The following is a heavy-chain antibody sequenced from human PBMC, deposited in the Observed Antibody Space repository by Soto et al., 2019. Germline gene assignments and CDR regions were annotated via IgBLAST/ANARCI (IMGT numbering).Heavy chain of an antibody. V-gene: IGHV4-30-2*01. CDR1: GGSISSGGYS. CDR2: IYHSGST. Sequence: QLQLQESGSGLVKPSQTLSLTCAVSGGSISSGGYSWSWIRQPPGKGLEWIGYIYHSGSTYYNPSLKSRVTISVDRSKNQFSLKLSSVTAADTAVYYCARGSWDERLRTGDDAFDIWGQGTMVTVSS. CDR3: ARGSWDERLRTGDDAFDI. D-gene: IGHD7-27*01. J-gene: IGHJ3*02.